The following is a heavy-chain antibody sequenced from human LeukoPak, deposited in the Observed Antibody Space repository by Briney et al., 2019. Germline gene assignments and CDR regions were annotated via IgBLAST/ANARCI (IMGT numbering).Heavy chain of an antibody. CDR1: GGTFSSYA. J-gene: IGHJ4*02. Sequence: SVKVSCKASGGTFSSYAISWVRQAPGQGLEWMGGIIPIFGTANYAQKFQGRVTITADESTSTAYMKLSSLRSEDTAVYYCARARVDSDGSGSYYDYWGQGTLVTVSS. CDR2: IIPIFGTA. CDR3: ARARVDSDGSGSYYDY. V-gene: IGHV1-69*13. D-gene: IGHD3-10*01.